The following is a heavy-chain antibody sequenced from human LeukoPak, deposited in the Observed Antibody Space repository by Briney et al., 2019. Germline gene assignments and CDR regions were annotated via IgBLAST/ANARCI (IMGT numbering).Heavy chain of an antibody. Sequence: PGGSLRLSCAASGFTVNNKYMTWVRQAPGKWLEWVSLIYNDGRTYYADSVKGRCTISRDNLKNVLYLQMNSLKVEDTALYYCARGLFLSGYLDAFDIWGQGTVVTVSS. V-gene: IGHV3-53*01. J-gene: IGHJ3*02. CDR3: ARGLFLSGYLDAFDI. CDR2: IYNDGRT. CDR1: GFTVNNKY. D-gene: IGHD3-22*01.